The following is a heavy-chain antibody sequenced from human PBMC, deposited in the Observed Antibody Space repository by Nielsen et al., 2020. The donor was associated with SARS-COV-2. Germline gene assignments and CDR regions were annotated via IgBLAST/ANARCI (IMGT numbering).Heavy chain of an antibody. CDR1: GGSVSSNDW. CDR2: VSHSGSI. J-gene: IGHJ4*02. D-gene: IGHD6-19*01. CDR3: ARHQKQWSVFPDV. V-gene: IGHV4-4*02. Sequence: SETLSLTCAVSGGSVSSNDWWTWVRQSPGKGLEWIGEVSHSGSINYNPSLKSRVTLSVDTPKNQVSLKLTSVTAADTAVYFCARHQKQWSVFPDVWGQGTLVTVSS.